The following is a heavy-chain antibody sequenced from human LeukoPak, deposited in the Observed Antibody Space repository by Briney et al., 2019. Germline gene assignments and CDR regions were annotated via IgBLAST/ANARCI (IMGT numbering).Heavy chain of an antibody. Sequence: GGSLRLSCAASGFTFSIYAMSWVRQAPGKGLEWVSYIIGSGSTIYYADSVKGRFTISRDNAKNSLYLQMNSLRAEDTAVYYCARGPSGWYPNWFDPWGQGTLVTVSS. CDR2: IIGSGSTI. CDR3: ARGPSGWYPNWFDP. D-gene: IGHD6-19*01. CDR1: GFTFSIYA. J-gene: IGHJ5*02. V-gene: IGHV3-48*04.